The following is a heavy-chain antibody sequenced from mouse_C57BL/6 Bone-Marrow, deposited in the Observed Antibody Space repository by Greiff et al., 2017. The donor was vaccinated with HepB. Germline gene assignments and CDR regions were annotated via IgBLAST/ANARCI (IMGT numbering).Heavy chain of an antibody. Sequence: VQLQQSGAELVRPGASVTLSCKASGYTFTDYEMHWVKQTPVHGLEWIGAIDPETGGTAYNQKFKGKAILTADTSSSTAYMELRSLTSEDSAVYYCTNPYYYGADFDVWGTGTTVTVSS. D-gene: IGHD1-1*01. CDR2: IDPETGGT. CDR3: TNPYYYGADFDV. J-gene: IGHJ1*03. V-gene: IGHV1-15*01. CDR1: GYTFTDYE.